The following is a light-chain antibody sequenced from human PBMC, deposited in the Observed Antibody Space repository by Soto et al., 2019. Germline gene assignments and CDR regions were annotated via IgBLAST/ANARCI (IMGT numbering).Light chain of an antibody. CDR1: QSISRN. CDR3: QQSYSTASIT. Sequence: DIQMTQSPSSLSASVGDRVTITCRASQSISRNLNWYQHKLGKAPKLLIYAASSLQNGVPSRFSGGGSGTEFTLSVSSLQSEDFGTYFCQQSYSTASITFGQGTRLEIK. V-gene: IGKV1-39*01. J-gene: IGKJ5*01. CDR2: AAS.